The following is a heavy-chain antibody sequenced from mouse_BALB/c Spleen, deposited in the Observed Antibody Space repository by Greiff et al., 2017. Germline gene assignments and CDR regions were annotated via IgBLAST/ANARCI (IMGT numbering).Heavy chain of an antibody. CDR3: ARSVGQEGYDD. CDR1: GYSFTGYY. J-gene: IGHJ1*01. V-gene: IGHV1-26*01. Sequence: EVQLQQSGPELVKPGASVKISCKASGYSFTGYYMHWVKQSHVKSLEWIGRINPYNGATSYNQNFKDKASLTVDKSSSTAYMELHSLTSEDSAVYYCARSVGQEGYDDWGAGTTVTVSS. CDR2: INPYNGAT. D-gene: IGHD3-3*01.